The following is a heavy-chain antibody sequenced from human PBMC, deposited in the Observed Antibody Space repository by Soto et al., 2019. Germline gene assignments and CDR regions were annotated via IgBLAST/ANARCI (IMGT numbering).Heavy chain of an antibody. J-gene: IGHJ3*02. CDR1: GFTFSSYW. Sequence: GGSLRLSCAASGFTFSSYWMHWVRQAPGKGLVWVSRINSDGSSTSYADSVKGRFTISRDNAKNTLYLQMNSLRADDTAVYYCARGSRRWPFDICGQGSMVTVSS. D-gene: IGHD6-19*01. V-gene: IGHV3-74*01. CDR3: ARGSRRWPFDI. CDR2: INSDGSST.